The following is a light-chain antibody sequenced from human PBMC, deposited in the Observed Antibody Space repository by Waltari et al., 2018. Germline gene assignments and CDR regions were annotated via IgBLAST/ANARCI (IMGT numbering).Light chain of an antibody. Sequence: QSVMTQPPSASGTPGQRVTISCSGSRSNNGSNSVSWYQQFPGMAPKLLIYANNQRSSGVPDRFSASKSGTSASLGITGLQSEDEADYYCAAWDDSLSGPLFGGGTRLTVL. CDR1: RSNNGSNS. J-gene: IGLJ3*02. CDR2: ANN. V-gene: IGLV1-44*01. CDR3: AAWDDSLSGPL.